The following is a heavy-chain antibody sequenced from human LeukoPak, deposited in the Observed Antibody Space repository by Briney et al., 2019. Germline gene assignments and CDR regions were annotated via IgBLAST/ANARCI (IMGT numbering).Heavy chain of an antibody. CDR1: GFTFSSYW. D-gene: IGHD3-3*01. V-gene: IGHV3-7*01. Sequence: PGGSLRLSCAASGFTFSSYWMSWVRQAPGKGLEWVANIKQDGGEKYYVDSVKGRFTISRDNAKNSLYLQMNSLRAEDTAVYYCARGPNYDFWSGYSFNWFDPWGQGTLVTVSS. J-gene: IGHJ5*02. CDR2: IKQDGGEK. CDR3: ARGPNYDFWSGYSFNWFDP.